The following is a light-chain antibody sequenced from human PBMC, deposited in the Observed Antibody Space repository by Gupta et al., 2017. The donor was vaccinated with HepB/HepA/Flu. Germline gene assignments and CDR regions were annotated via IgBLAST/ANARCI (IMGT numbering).Light chain of an antibody. J-gene: IGKJ5*01. Sequence: EIVLTQSPGTLSLSPGERATLSCRASQSVSSSYLAWYQQKPGQAPRLLIYGASSRATGIPDRFSGSGSGTDXTLTISXREPEDFAVYYCQQYGSSPPITFGXGTRLEIK. V-gene: IGKV3-20*01. CDR3: QQYGSSPPIT. CDR1: QSVSSSY. CDR2: GAS.